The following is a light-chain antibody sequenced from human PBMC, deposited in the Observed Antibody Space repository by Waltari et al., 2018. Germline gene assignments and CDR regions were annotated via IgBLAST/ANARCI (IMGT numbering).Light chain of an antibody. V-gene: IGLV2-23*01. J-gene: IGLJ1*01. CDR1: SSDIGKFNH. CDR2: EDD. CDR3: CSYAGDVTYV. Sequence: QSALTQPASVSGSPGQSLTISCTGTSSDIGKFNHVSWYQQHPGKAPNLIIFEDDKRPFGVSSRFSASKSGNTASLIIAGLQVDDEADYFCCSYAGDVTYVFGAGTKVTVL.